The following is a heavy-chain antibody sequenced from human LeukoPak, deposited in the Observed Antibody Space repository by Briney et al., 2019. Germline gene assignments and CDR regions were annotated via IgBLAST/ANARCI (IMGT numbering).Heavy chain of an antibody. CDR3: AKSIEELIRGTYYDYSYMDV. CDR2: ISGSGANT. CDR1: GLTISSHD. Sequence: GGSLRLSCAASGLTISSHDMTWVRQAPGKGLEWVAVISGSGANTYYADSVKGRFTISRDNSNNTLYLQMRSLGTEDAAVYYCAKSIEELIRGTYYDYSYMDVWGKGTTVIVSS. V-gene: IGHV3-23*01. D-gene: IGHD1-7*01. J-gene: IGHJ6*03.